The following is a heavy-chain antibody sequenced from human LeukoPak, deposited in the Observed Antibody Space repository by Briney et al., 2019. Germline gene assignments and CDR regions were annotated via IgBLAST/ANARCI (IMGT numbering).Heavy chain of an antibody. CDR2: ISGSGGST. CDR3: AGGIAARYYYYYYMDV. V-gene: IGHV3-23*01. CDR1: GFTFSSYA. D-gene: IGHD6-6*01. Sequence: GGSLRLSCAASGFTFSSYAMSWVRQAPGKGLEWVSAISGSGGSTYYADSVKGRFTISRDNSKNTLYLQMNSLRAEDTAVYYCAGGIAARYYYYYYMDVWGKGTTVTVSS. J-gene: IGHJ6*03.